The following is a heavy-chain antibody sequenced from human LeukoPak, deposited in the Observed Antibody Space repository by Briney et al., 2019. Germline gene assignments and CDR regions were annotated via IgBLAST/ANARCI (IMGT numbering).Heavy chain of an antibody. CDR3: ATLPAVTIPWFDP. D-gene: IGHD3-3*01. Sequence: SETLSLTCTVSGGSISSYYWSWIRQPAGKGLEWIGRIYTSGSTNYNPSLKSRVTISVDTSKNQFSLKLSSVTAADTAVYYCATLPAVTIPWFDPWGQGTLVTVSS. J-gene: IGHJ5*02. V-gene: IGHV4-4*07. CDR1: GGSISSYY. CDR2: IYTSGST.